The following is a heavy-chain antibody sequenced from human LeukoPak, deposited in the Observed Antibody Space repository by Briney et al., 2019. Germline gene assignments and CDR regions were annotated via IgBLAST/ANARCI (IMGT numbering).Heavy chain of an antibody. CDR2: IYYSGNT. J-gene: IGHJ3*02. CDR1: GGSITSDH. CDR3: ARKNDFDI. D-gene: IGHD2/OR15-2a*01. V-gene: IGHV4-59*01. Sequence: NPPETLSLTCTVSGGSITSDHWNWIRQPPGKGLEWIGCIYYSGNTYYNPSLKSRVAISVDMSKNQFSLRLTSVTAADTAVYYCARKNDFDIWGQGTLVTVSS.